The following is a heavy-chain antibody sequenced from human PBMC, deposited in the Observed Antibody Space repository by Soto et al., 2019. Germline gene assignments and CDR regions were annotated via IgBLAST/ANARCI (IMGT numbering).Heavy chain of an antibody. J-gene: IGHJ4*02. V-gene: IGHV3-23*01. D-gene: IGHD2-2*01. CDR3: AKGKSSVVVPAARDRKERVGAALIDY. Sequence: GGSLRLSCAASGFTFSSYAMSWVRQAPGKGLEWVSAISGSGGSTYYADSVKGRFTISRDNSKNTLYLQMNSLRAEETAVYYCAKGKSSVVVPAARDRKERVGAALIDYRGKGT. CDR1: GFTFSSYA. CDR2: ISGSGGST.